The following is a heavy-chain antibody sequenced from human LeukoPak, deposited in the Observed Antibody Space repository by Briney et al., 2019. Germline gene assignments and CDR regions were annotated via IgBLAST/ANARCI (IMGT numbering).Heavy chain of an antibody. J-gene: IGHJ4*02. CDR2: FIPIFDTT. D-gene: IGHD2-2*01. V-gene: IGHV1-69*01. Sequence: ASVKVSCKASGGTFRTYAISWVRQAPGQGLEWMGGFIPIFDTTNYAQKFQGRVTITADESTSTAYMELSSLRSEDTAVYYCAPHCSSTSCPFDYWGQGTLVTVSS. CDR1: GGTFRTYA. CDR3: APHCSSTSCPFDY.